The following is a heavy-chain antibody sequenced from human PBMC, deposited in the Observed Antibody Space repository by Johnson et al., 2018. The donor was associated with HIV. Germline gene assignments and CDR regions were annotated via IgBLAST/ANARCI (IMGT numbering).Heavy chain of an antibody. J-gene: IGHJ3*02. CDR3: ARGTVCGGDCYSRAFDI. D-gene: IGHD2-21*02. V-gene: IGHV3-15*01. Sequence: VQLVESGGGLVKPGGSLRLSCAASGFTFSNAWMSWVRQAPGKGLEWVGRVKSKTDGGTTDYTAPVKGRFTISRDNSKNTLYLQMNSLRAEDTAVYYCARGTVCGGDCYSRAFDIWGQGTVVTVSS. CDR1: GFTFSNAW. CDR2: VKSKTDGGTT.